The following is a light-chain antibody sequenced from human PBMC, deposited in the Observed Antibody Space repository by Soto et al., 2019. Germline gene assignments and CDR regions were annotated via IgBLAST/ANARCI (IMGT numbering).Light chain of an antibody. Sequence: EIVMTQSPATLSVSPGERATLSCRASQSVSSNLAWYQQKCGQAPRLLLYGASTRATGIPARFSGSGSGTDFTLTISSLPSEDFAVYYCQQDNNWPPTFGQGTKVEIK. V-gene: IGKV3-15*01. J-gene: IGKJ1*01. CDR1: QSVSSN. CDR2: GAS. CDR3: QQDNNWPPT.